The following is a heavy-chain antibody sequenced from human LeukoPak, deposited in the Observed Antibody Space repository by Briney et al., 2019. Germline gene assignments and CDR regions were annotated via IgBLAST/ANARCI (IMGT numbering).Heavy chain of an antibody. Sequence: ASVKVSCKASGYTFTGYYLYWVRQAPGQGLEWMGRINPNSGDSNYAQKFRGRVTMTRDTSISTAYMELRRLRSDDTAVYYCVTYYYGSGSYYGGDYFDYWGQGTLVTVSS. V-gene: IGHV1-2*06. CDR2: INPNSGDS. CDR3: VTYYYGSGSYYGGDYFDY. D-gene: IGHD3-10*01. J-gene: IGHJ4*02. CDR1: GYTFTGYY.